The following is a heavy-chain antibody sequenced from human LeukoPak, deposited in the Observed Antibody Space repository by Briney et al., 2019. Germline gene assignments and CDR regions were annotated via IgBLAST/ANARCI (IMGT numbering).Heavy chain of an antibody. V-gene: IGHV1-69*05. CDR1: GGTFSSYA. CDR2: IIPIFGTA. CDR3: ASKRVGATMGYYFDY. D-gene: IGHD1-26*01. Sequence: SVKVSCKASGGTFSSYAISWVRQAPGQGLEWMGGIIPIFGTANYAQKFQGRVTITTDESTSTAYMELSSLRPEDTAVYYCASKRVGATMGYYFDYWGQGTLVTVSS. J-gene: IGHJ4*02.